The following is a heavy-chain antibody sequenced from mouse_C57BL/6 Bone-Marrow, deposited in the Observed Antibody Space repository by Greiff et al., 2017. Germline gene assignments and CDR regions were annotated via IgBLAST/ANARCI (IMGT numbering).Heavy chain of an antibody. J-gene: IGHJ3*01. CDR1: GFTFSNYW. CDR3: TAHEYVFAY. Sequence: DVMLVESGGGLVQPGGSMKLSCVASGFTFSNYWMNWVRQSPEKGLEWVAQIRLKSDNYATHYAESVKGRFTISRTDYTSSVYLTMNNLRAEDTGIDYCTAHEYVFAYWGQGTLVTVSA. CDR2: IRLKSDNYAT. D-gene: IGHD5-1*01. V-gene: IGHV6-3*01.